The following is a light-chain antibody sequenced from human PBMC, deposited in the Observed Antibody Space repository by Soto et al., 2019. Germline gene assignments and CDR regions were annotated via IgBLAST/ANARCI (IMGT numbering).Light chain of an antibody. V-gene: IGLV2-14*01. J-gene: IGLJ1*01. CDR2: EVS. CDR1: RSDIGGYKY. Sequence: QSALTQPASVSGSPGQSITISCTGSRSDIGGYKYVSWYQQLPGKAPKLLIYEVSVRPSGITDRFSGSKSGITASLTISGLQSEDEAVYYCSSYTSSSSLYVFGSGTRSPS. CDR3: SSYTSSSSLYV.